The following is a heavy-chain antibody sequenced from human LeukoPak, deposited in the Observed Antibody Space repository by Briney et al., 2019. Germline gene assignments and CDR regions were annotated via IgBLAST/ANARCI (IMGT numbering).Heavy chain of an antibody. CDR1: GFYFNPYW. J-gene: IGHJ4*02. Sequence: GGSLRLSCVASGFYFNPYWMAWVRQAPGKGREWVATISHDGYSTFYVDSVRGRFSISRDNAQNSLFLQMSSLRVDDTAVYYCAREYYSSFDYWGQGALVTVSS. D-gene: IGHD2-21*01. CDR2: ISHDGYST. V-gene: IGHV3-7*01. CDR3: AREYYSSFDY.